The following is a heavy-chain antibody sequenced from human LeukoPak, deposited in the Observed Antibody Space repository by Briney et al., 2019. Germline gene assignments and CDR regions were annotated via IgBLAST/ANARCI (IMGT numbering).Heavy chain of an antibody. V-gene: IGHV1-69*04. CDR2: IIPILGIA. D-gene: IGHD1-14*01. CDR3: ARGALGAGRDFFDN. J-gene: IGHJ4*02. Sequence: SVKVSCKASGGTFSSYAISWVRQAPGQGLEWMGRIIPILGIANYAQKFQDRVTITADKSTSTAYMELSGLRSDDTAVYYCARGALGAGRDFFDNWGQGTLVTVSS. CDR1: GGTFSSYA.